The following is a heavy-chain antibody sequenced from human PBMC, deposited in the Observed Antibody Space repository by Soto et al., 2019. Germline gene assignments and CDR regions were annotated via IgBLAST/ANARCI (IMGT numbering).Heavy chain of an antibody. Sequence: GGSLRLSCVTSGFTFSSYWMSWVRQAPGKGLEWVANIKQDGSEKYYVDSVKGRFTISRDNAKNSLYLQMNSLRAEDTAVYYCAREVNYDILTGYYKWFDYWGQGTLVTVSS. CDR3: AREVNYDILTGYYKWFDY. D-gene: IGHD3-9*01. J-gene: IGHJ4*02. CDR1: GFTFSSYW. CDR2: IKQDGSEK. V-gene: IGHV3-7*01.